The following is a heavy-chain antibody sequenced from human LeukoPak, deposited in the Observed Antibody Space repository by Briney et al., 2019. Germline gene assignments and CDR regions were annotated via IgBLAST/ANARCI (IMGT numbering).Heavy chain of an antibody. CDR3: VRGYSFGPYGMDV. Sequence: GSLRLSCAASGFTFSSYCMHWVRQAPGKGLEYVSAISDSGGSTYYADSVKGRFTISRDNYKNTLYLQMSSLRAEDTAVYFCVRGYSFGPYGMDVWGQGTTVTVSS. D-gene: IGHD2-15*01. J-gene: IGHJ6*02. V-gene: IGHV3-64D*09. CDR2: ISDSGGST. CDR1: GFTFSSYC.